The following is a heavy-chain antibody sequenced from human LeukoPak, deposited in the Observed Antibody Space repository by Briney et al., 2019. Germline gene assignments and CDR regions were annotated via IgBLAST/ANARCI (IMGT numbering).Heavy chain of an antibody. CDR3: ARAYARGSYPFDY. V-gene: IGHV3-53*01. J-gene: IGHJ4*02. D-gene: IGHD1-26*01. CDR1: GFTVSSNY. CDR2: IYSGGST. Sequence: GGSLRLSCAASGFTVSSNYMSWVRQAPGKGLEWVSVIYSGGSTYYADSVKGRFTISRDNSKNTLYLQMNSLRAEDTAVYYCARAYARGSYPFDYWGQGTLVTVS.